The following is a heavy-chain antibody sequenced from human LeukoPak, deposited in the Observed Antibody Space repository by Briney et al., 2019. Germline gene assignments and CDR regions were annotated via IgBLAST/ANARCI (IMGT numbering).Heavy chain of an antibody. CDR1: GFTFSSYW. CDR3: AAPPDYYGSGSWDY. V-gene: IGHV3-7*01. CDR2: IKEDGSET. Sequence: PGGSLRLACAASGFTFSSYWMNWVRQAPGKGLEWVANIKEDGSETYYVDSVKGRFTISRDNAKNSLYLQMNSLRAEDTAVYYCAAPPDYYGSGSWDYWGQGTLVTVSS. J-gene: IGHJ4*02. D-gene: IGHD3-10*01.